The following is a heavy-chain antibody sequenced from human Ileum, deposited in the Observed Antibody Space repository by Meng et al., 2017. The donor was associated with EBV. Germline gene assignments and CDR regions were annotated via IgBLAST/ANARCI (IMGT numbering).Heavy chain of an antibody. J-gene: IGHJ4*02. D-gene: IGHD3-16*01. V-gene: IGHV4-4*02. CDR1: DDSPIRSNW. CDR2: ILRAGVT. Sequence: QVQLHESGPRPVNPSGTPSLTCSVSDDSPIRSNWWSWVRQPPGKGLEWIGEILRAGVTNYNPSLKSRVSMSVDRSRIQASLNLNPVTAADTAIYYCARGEDYTWDVWGQGILVTVSS. CDR3: ARGEDYTWDV.